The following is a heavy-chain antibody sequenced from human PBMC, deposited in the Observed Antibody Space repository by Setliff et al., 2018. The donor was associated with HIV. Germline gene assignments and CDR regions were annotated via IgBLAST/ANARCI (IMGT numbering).Heavy chain of an antibody. CDR2: IIPILGMA. CDR3: ASAYDYYMDV. V-gene: IGHV1-69*10. J-gene: IGHJ6*03. Sequence: GASVKVSCKISGHSLTELSMHWVRQAPGQGLEWMGGIIPILGMAKYTQKFQGRVTITADKSTSTAYMELSSLKSEDTAVYYCASAYDYYMDVWGKGTTVTVSS. CDR1: GHSLTELS.